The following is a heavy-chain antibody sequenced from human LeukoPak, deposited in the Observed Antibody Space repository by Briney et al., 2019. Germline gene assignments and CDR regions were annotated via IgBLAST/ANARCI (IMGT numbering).Heavy chain of an antibody. J-gene: IGHJ5*02. CDR3: ATGLIYFDGTAWFDP. V-gene: IGHV4-39*01. CDR2: IYYSGST. Sequence: PSETLSLTCAVSGGSISSSSYYWGWIRQPPGKGLEWIGSIYYSGSTYYNPSLKSRVTISVDTSKNQFSLKLSSVTAADTAVYYCATGLIYFDGTAWFDPWGQRTLVTVSS. D-gene: IGHD3-9*01. CDR1: GGSISSSSYY.